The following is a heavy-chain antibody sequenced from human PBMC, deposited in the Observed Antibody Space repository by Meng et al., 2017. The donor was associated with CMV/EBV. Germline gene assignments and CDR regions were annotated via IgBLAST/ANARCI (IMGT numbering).Heavy chain of an antibody. D-gene: IGHD2-8*01. J-gene: IGHJ4*02. CDR2: VKHDGSEK. Sequence: GGSLRLSCAASGFTFSTYWMTWVRQAPGKGLEWVVNVKHDGSEKYYLDSVKGRFTVSRDNAKNSLYLQMNSLRAEDTAIYYCARDTGPNTLDYWGQGTLVTSPQ. V-gene: IGHV3-7*01. CDR1: GFTFSTYW. CDR3: ARDTGPNTLDY.